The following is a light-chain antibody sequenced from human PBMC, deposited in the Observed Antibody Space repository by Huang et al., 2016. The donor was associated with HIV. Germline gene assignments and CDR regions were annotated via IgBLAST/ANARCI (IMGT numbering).Light chain of an antibody. CDR1: KSISND. CDR3: QQYNDWPWT. J-gene: IGKJ1*01. Sequence: EIVMTQSPATLFVSPGERATLACRASKSISNDLAWYQQKPGQAPRLLVYGAIKRPTGSPVGFSGSGSWTEFTLTISSLQSEDFAVYYCQQYNDWPWTFGQGTKVEIK. V-gene: IGKV3-15*01. CDR2: GAI.